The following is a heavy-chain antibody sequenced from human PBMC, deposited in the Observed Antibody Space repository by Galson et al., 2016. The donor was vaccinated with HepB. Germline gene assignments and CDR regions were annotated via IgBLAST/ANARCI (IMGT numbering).Heavy chain of an antibody. CDR2: IYNSGST. J-gene: IGHJ6*02. CDR3: AKYNSASGMDG. D-gene: IGHD1-1*01. CDR1: GASVSSVTSY. Sequence: SETLSLTCTVSGASVSSVTSYWNWIRQPPGKGLEWIAYIYNSGSTSYNASLKSRVTISLDTSKNQCSLKVTSVTAADTAVYYWAKYNSASGMDGWGQGTTVRVCS. V-gene: IGHV4-61*01.